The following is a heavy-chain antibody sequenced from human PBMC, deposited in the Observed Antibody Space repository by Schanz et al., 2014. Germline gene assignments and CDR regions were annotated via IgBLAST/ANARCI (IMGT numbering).Heavy chain of an antibody. D-gene: IGHD2-2*01. Sequence: QVQLVESGGGVVQPERSLRLSCAASGFTFSDYYMTWIRQAPGKGLEWVSDISDSGDSTHYADSVKGRFTISRDNAKNSLFLQMNSLSAEDTAVYYCAKVAPAATYLDSWGLGTLVTVSS. V-gene: IGHV3-11*01. J-gene: IGHJ4*02. CDR3: AKVAPAATYLDS. CDR1: GFTFSDYY. CDR2: ISDSGDST.